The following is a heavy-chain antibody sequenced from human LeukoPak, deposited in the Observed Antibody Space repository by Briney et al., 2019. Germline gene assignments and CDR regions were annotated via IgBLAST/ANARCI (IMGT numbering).Heavy chain of an antibody. J-gene: IGHJ4*02. D-gene: IGHD3-22*01. V-gene: IGHV3-53*01. CDR1: GFTVSTYF. Sequence: GGSLRLSCAASGFTVSTYFMSWVRQAPGKGLEWVSVIYPGGSTFYADSVKGRFTISRDNSKNTLYLQMNSLRAEDTAVYYCAREKYYYDSSGYYYSKPGYYFDYWGQGTLVTVSS. CDR2: IYPGGST. CDR3: AREKYYYDSSGYYYSKPGYYFDY.